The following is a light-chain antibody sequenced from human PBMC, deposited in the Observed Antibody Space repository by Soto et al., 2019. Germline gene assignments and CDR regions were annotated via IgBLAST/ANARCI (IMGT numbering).Light chain of an antibody. CDR3: SSYTSSSTRDVV. J-gene: IGLJ2*01. V-gene: IGLV2-14*01. Sequence: QSVLTQPASVSGSPGQSVTISCTGTSSDVGIYKYVSWYQQHPGKVPKLIIYEVSNRPSGVSNRFSGSESGNTASLTFSGLQAEDEADYSCSSYTSSSTRDVVFGGGTQLTV. CDR2: EVS. CDR1: SSDVGIYKY.